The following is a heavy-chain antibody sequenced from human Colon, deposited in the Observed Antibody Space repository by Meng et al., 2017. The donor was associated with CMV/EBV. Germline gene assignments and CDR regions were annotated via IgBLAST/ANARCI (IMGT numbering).Heavy chain of an antibody. J-gene: IGHJ5*02. V-gene: IGHV3-53*01. CDR2: ISPGGTA. CDR1: GFSITNNY. Sequence: GGSLRLSCAASGFSITNNYMSWVRQAPGKGLEWVSVISPGGTAYYADSVKGRFTISSDISSNTVHLKMNSMRAEDTAVYYCARFSLLETISWGQGTLVTVSS. D-gene: IGHD3-3*01. CDR3: ARFSLLETIS.